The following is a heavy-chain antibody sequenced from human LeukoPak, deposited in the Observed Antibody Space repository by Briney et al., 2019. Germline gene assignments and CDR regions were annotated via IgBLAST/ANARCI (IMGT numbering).Heavy chain of an antibody. V-gene: IGHV3-21*01. D-gene: IGHD1-26*01. CDR3: ARAGIVGAYDAFDI. Sequence: GGSLRLSCAASGFTFSSYSMNWVRQAPGKGLEWVSSISSSSSYIYYADSVKGRFTISRDNAKNSLYLQMNSLRAEDTAVYYCARAGIVGAYDAFDIWGQGTMVTVS. J-gene: IGHJ3*02. CDR1: GFTFSSYS. CDR2: ISSSSSYI.